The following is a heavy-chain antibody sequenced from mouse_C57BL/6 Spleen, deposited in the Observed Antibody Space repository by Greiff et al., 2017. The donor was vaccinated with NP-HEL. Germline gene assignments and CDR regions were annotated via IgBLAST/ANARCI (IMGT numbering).Heavy chain of an antibody. Sequence: QVQLQQSGPELVKPGASVKISCKASGYAFSSSWMNWVKQRPGKGLEWIGRIYPGDGDTNYNGTFKGKATLTADKSSITAYMQLSSLTSEDSAVYFCAREDTTVVATPNWGQGTTLTVSS. CDR2: IYPGDGDT. D-gene: IGHD1-1*01. CDR1: GYAFSSSW. J-gene: IGHJ2*01. V-gene: IGHV1-82*01. CDR3: AREDTTVVATPN.